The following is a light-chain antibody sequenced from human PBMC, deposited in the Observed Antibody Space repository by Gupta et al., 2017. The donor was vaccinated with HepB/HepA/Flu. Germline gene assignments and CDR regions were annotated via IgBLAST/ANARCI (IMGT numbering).Light chain of an antibody. CDR3: LQNYSSPHT. V-gene: IGKV1-39*01. CDR2: DAS. J-gene: IGKJ2*01. CDR1: QSISSC. Sequence: IQMPQSPSSLSASGGDRVTITCRASQSISSCLNWYQQKPGKAPKVLIYDASTLQSGVPSRFSGRGSGTDFTLTISSLHPEDFASYYCLQNYSSPHTFGLGTKLEIK.